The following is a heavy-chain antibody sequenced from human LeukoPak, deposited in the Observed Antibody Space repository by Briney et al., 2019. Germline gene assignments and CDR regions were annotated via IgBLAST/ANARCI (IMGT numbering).Heavy chain of an antibody. V-gene: IGHV3-15*01. CDR3: TTNDAFDI. Sequence: PGGSLRLSCVASGFTFSDAWVNWVRQAPGKGLEWVGRIKRKADGGPTDYAAPVKGRFTISRDDSKDTPYLQMNSLKTEDTAMYYCTTNDAFDIWGQGAMVTVSS. CDR1: GFTFSDAW. CDR2: IKRKADGGPT. J-gene: IGHJ3*02.